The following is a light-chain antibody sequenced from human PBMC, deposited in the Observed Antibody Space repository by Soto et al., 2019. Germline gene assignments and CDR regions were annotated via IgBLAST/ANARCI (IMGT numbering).Light chain of an antibody. Sequence: DMQMTQSPSSLSASIGDRVTITCRASQDINNNLAWYQQKPGKVPKVLIYDASTLQSGVPSRFSGSGSGTDFTLTISSLQPEDVATYYCQKYNSARETFGPGTKVDI. CDR1: QDINNN. CDR2: DAS. J-gene: IGKJ3*01. V-gene: IGKV1-27*01. CDR3: QKYNSARET.